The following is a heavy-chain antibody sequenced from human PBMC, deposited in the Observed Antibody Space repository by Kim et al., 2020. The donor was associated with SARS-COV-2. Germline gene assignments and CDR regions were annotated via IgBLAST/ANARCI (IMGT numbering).Heavy chain of an antibody. CDR3: ARTNWGSLSAFDI. D-gene: IGHD7-27*01. Sequence: SETLSLTCTVSGGSISSSSYYWGWIRQPPGKGLEWIGSIYYSGSTYYNPSLKSRVTISVDTSKNQFSLKLSSVTAADTAVYYCARTNWGSLSAFDIWGQGTMVTVSS. J-gene: IGHJ3*02. V-gene: IGHV4-39*07. CDR1: GGSISSSSYY. CDR2: IYYSGST.